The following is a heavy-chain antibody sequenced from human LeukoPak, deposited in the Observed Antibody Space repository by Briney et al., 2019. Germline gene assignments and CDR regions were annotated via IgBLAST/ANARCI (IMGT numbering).Heavy chain of an antibody. D-gene: IGHD3-22*01. V-gene: IGHV4-59*12. CDR1: GGSISSYY. CDR3: ARAPAPGVVVVIPNNAFDI. CDR2: ISYSGST. J-gene: IGHJ3*02. Sequence: SETLSLTCTVSGGSISSYYWSWIRQPPGKGLEWIGYISYSGSTNYNPSLKSRVTISVDTSKNQFSLKLSSVTAADTAVYYCARAPAPGVVVVIPNNAFDIWGQGTMVTLAS.